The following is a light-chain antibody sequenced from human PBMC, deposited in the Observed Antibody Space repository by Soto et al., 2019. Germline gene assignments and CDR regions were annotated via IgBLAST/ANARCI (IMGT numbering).Light chain of an antibody. Sequence: QPVLTQSSSASASLGSSVKLTCTLSSGHSSYIIAWHQQQPGKAPRYLMKLEGTGSYNKGSGVPDRFSGSSSGADRYLTIPTLLFGDEADYYWETWDRNTVVFGGGTKLPVL. V-gene: IGLV4-60*02. CDR2: LEGTGSY. CDR3: ETWDRNTVV. J-gene: IGLJ2*01. CDR1: SGHSSYI.